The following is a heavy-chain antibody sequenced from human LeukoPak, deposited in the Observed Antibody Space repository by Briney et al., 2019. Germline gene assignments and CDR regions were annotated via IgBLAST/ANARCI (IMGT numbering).Heavy chain of an antibody. Sequence: SETLSLTCTVSGGSISSYYWSWIRQPPGKGLEWIGEINHSGSTNYNPSLKSRVTISVDTSKNQFSLKLSSVTAADTAVYYCARHRGDYYYYYGMDVWGQGTTVTVSS. V-gene: IGHV4-34*01. CDR1: GGSISSYY. J-gene: IGHJ6*02. CDR2: INHSGST. CDR3: ARHRGDYYYYYGMDV. D-gene: IGHD4-17*01.